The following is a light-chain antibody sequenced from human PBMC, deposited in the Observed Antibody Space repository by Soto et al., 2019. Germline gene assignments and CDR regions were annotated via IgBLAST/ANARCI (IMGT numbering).Light chain of an antibody. J-gene: IGKJ1*01. CDR1: QSIYNY. CDR3: QQSYSTPRT. Sequence: DIQMTQSPSSLSASVGDRVTITCRASQSIYNYLNWYQQKPGKAPQLLIFAASSLQSGVPSRFSGSEPGTDFTLTISSLQPEDFATYYCQQSYSTPRTFGQGTKVEIK. CDR2: AAS. V-gene: IGKV1-39*01.